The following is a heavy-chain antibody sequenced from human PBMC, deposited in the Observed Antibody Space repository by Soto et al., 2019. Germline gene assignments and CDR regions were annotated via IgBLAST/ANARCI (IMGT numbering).Heavy chain of an antibody. CDR2: IYYTGST. CDR1: GGSISGSF. D-gene: IGHD3-9*01. CDR3: AREVTNYDVLTGYYSRAIFDP. J-gene: IGHJ5*02. Sequence: PSETLSLTCTVSGGSISGSFWSWIRQSPGKGLEFIGYIYYTGSTNSNPSLNGRASISVDTSKNQISLKLWSVTAADTAVYYCAREVTNYDVLTGYYSRAIFDPWGQGTLVTVSS. V-gene: IGHV4-59*01.